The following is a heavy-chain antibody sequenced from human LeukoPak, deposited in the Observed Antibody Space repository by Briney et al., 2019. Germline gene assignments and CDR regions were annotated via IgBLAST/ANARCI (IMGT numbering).Heavy chain of an antibody. J-gene: IGHJ6*02. CDR3: ARVGGSNFYYYGLDV. CDR1: GGSVSSSSYY. V-gene: IGHV4-61*01. Sequence: SETLSLTCTVSGGSVSSSSYYWSWIRQPPGKGLEWIGYIYYSGSTNYNPSLKSRVIISIDTSKTQFSLKLSSMTAADTAVYYCARVGGSNFYYYGLDVWGQGTTVTVSS. CDR2: IYYSGST. D-gene: IGHD2-2*01.